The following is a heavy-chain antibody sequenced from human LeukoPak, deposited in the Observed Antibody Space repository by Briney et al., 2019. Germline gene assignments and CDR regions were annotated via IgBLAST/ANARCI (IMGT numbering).Heavy chain of an antibody. Sequence: ASVKVSCKASGYTFTGYYMHWVRQAPGQGLEWMGWINPNSGGTNYAQEFQGRVTMTRDTSISTAYMELSRLRSDDTAVYYCARDRYCSSTSCPRGGLDYWGQGTLVTVSS. D-gene: IGHD2-2*01. CDR3: ARDRYCSSTSCPRGGLDY. J-gene: IGHJ4*02. CDR1: GYTFTGYY. CDR2: INPNSGGT. V-gene: IGHV1-2*02.